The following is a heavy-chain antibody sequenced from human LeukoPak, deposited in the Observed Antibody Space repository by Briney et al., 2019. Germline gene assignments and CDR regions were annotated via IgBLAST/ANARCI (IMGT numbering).Heavy chain of an antibody. CDR2: TSPRSGNT. Sequence: GASVKVSCKASGYTFSSYDIIWVRQAAGQGLEWVGWTSPRSGNTQYTQKFQGRVTITWNTSINTVYMDLSSLRSDDTGVYYCARGLFTSTWGQGEQDAFDIWGQGTMVTVSS. CDR1: GYTFSSYD. D-gene: IGHD1/OR15-1a*01. V-gene: IGHV1-8*01. J-gene: IGHJ3*02. CDR3: ARGLFTSTWGQGEQDAFDI.